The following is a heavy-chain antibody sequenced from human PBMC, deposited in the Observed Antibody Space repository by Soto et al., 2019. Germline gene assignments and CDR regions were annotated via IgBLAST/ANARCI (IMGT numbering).Heavy chain of an antibody. CDR2: IIPIFGTA. CDR3: AADYDHYYDSSGYQDY. V-gene: IGHV1-69*01. Sequence: QVQLVQSGAEVKKPGSSVKVSCKASGGTFSSYAISWVRQAPGQGLEWMGGIIPIFGTANYAQKFQGRVTITADESTSTAYMELSSLRSEDTAVYYCAADYDHYYDSSGYQDYWGQGTLVTVSS. D-gene: IGHD3-22*01. CDR1: GGTFSSYA. J-gene: IGHJ4*02.